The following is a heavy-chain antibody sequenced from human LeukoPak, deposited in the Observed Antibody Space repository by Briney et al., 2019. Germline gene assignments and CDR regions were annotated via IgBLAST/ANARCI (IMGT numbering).Heavy chain of an antibody. V-gene: IGHV3-11*01. J-gene: IGHJ4*02. Sequence: GGSLVLSCAASGFTFNDFSDYDLGWLRQAPGKGLEWISYISVSVSTISHADSVKGRFTISRDNAKKSLSLQMDSLRAEDTAVYYCAAGYGSGSYSVWGQGTLVTVSS. CDR1: GFTFNDFSDYD. CDR3: AAGYGSGSYSV. D-gene: IGHD3-10*01. CDR2: ISVSVSTI.